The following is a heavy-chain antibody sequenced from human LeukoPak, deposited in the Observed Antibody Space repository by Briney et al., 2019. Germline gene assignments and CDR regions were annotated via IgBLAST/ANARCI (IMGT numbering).Heavy chain of an antibody. V-gene: IGHV1-69*04. D-gene: IGHD1-26*01. Sequence: ASVKVSCKASGGTFSSYAISWVRQAPGQGLEWMGRIIPILGIANYAQKFQGRVTITADKSTSTAYMELSSLRSEDMAVYYCARDESGRGAHFDYWGQGTLVTVSS. J-gene: IGHJ4*02. CDR1: GGTFSSYA. CDR3: ARDESGRGAHFDY. CDR2: IIPILGIA.